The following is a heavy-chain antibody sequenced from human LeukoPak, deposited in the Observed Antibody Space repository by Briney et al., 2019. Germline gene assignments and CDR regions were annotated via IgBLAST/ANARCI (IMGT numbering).Heavy chain of an antibody. CDR2: ISSSGSTR. V-gene: IGHV3-48*03. Sequence: GGCLRLSCAASGFTFNSYEMKWVRQAPGKGLEWVSYISSSGSTRYYEDSVQGRFTLSRDHAKNALSLQMNRLRAEDTAVYYCARQGYRSSWAKYYYYMDVWGKGTTVTVSS. D-gene: IGHD6-13*01. J-gene: IGHJ6*03. CDR1: GFTFNSYE. CDR3: ARQGYRSSWAKYYYYMDV.